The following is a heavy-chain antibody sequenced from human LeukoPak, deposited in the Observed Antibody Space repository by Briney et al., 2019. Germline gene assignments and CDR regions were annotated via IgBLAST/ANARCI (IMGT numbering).Heavy chain of an antibody. CDR2: IRSKAYGGTT. D-gene: IGHD2-15*01. V-gene: IGHV3-49*04. Sequence: QPGRSLSLSCPASGFTFGDYAMSWVRPAPGKGLEWVGFIRSKAYGGTTEYAASVKGRFTISRDDSKSIAYLQMNSLKTEDTAVYYCTREVVVAAPLDYWGQGTLVTVSS. CDR1: GFTFGDYA. J-gene: IGHJ4*02. CDR3: TREVVVAAPLDY.